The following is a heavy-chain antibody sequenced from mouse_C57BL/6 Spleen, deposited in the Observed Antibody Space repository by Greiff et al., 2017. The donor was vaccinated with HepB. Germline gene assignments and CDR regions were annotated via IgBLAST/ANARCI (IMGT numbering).Heavy chain of an antibody. D-gene: IGHD3-1*01. J-gene: IGHJ2*01. Sequence: QVHVKQPGAELVRPGSSVKLSCKASGYTFTSYWMDWVKQRPGQGLEWIGNIYPSDSETHYNQKFKDKATLTVDKSSSTAYMQLSSLTSEYSAVYYCARSGPFDYWGQGTTLTVSS. CDR1: GYTFTSYW. V-gene: IGHV1-61*01. CDR2: IYPSDSET. CDR3: ARSGPFDY.